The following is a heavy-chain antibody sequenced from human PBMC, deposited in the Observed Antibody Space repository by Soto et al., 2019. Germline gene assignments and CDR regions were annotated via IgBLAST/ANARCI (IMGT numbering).Heavy chain of an antibody. J-gene: IGHJ4*02. CDR2: IYYSGST. Sequence: SETLSLTCTVSGGSISSYYWSWIRQPPGKGLEWIGYIYYSGSTNYNPSLKSRVTISVDTSKNQFSLKLSSVTAADTAVYYCARVGDGSSWYLYFDYWGQGTLVTVSS. CDR1: GGSISSYY. D-gene: IGHD6-13*01. CDR3: ARVGDGSSWYLYFDY. V-gene: IGHV4-59*01.